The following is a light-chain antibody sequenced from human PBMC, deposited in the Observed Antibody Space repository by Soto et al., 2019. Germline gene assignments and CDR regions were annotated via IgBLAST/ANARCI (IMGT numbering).Light chain of an antibody. CDR3: QQYVSSRP. CDR2: GAS. Sequence: GLMKTQGTLSLSPGERATLSVSSSRSVSSSYLAWYQQKPGQAPRLLIYGASSRATGIPDRFSGSGSGTDFTLTISRLEPEDFAVYYCQQYVSSRPFCHVTNVAIK. J-gene: IGKJ3*01. CDR1: RSVSSSY. V-gene: IGKV3-20*01.